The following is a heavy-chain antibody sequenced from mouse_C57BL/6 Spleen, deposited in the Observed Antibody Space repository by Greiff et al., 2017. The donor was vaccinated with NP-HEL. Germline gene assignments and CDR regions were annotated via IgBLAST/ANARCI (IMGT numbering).Heavy chain of an antibody. J-gene: IGHJ1*03. CDR2: IHPNSGST. CDR3: ARENWDGHWYFDV. CDR1: GYTFTSYW. Sequence: QVQLQQPGAELVKPGASVKLSCKASGYTFTSYWMHWVKQRPGQGLEWIGMIHPNSGSTNYNEKFKSKATLTVDKSSSTAYMQLSSLTSEDSAVYYCARENWDGHWYFDVWGTGTTVTVSS. V-gene: IGHV1-64*01. D-gene: IGHD4-1*01.